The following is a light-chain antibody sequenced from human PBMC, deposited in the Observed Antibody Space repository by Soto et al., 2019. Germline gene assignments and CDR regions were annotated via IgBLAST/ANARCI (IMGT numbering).Light chain of an antibody. J-gene: IGLJ3*02. CDR1: SSNLGAGYD. V-gene: IGLV1-40*01. CDR2: GNR. CDR3: QAYDYSLTASV. Sequence: QPVLTQPPSVSGAPGQRVTISCTGNSSNLGAGYDVHWYQQLPGAAPKLVIFGNRNRPSGVPERFSGSKSGTSASLAITGRQAEDEDDDYCQAYDYSLTASVFGGGTKLTVL.